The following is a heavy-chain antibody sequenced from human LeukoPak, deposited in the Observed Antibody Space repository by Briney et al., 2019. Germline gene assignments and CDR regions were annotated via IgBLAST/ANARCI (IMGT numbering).Heavy chain of an antibody. CDR3: ARDLVSAGFDI. CDR1: GYTFSSHA. J-gene: IGHJ3*02. CDR2: INTNTGIP. V-gene: IGHV7-4-1*02. Sequence: ASVKVSCKAFGYTFSSHAMNWVRQAPGQGLELMGWINTNTGIPTYAQGFAGRFVFSLDTSVTTAYLQITCLKAEDTAVYYCARDLVSAGFDIWGQGTMVTVSS. D-gene: IGHD6-6*01.